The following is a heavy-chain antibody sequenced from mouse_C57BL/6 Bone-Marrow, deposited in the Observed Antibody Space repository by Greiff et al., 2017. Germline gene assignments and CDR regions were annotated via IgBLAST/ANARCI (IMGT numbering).Heavy chain of an antibody. V-gene: IGHV1-54*01. Sequence: QVQLQQSGAELVRPGTSVKVSCKASGYAFTNYLIEWVKQRPGQGLEWIGVINPGSGGTNYNEKFKCKATLTADKSSSTAYMQLSSLTSEDSAVYFCARSGDDGDDGFAYWGQGTLVTVSA. J-gene: IGHJ3*01. CDR2: INPGSGGT. D-gene: IGHD2-2*01. CDR3: ARSGDDGDDGFAY. CDR1: GYAFTNYL.